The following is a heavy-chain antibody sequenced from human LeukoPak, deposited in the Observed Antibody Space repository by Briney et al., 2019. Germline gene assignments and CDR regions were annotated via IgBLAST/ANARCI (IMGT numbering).Heavy chain of an antibody. CDR3: AKSEVFGVVINLDAFDI. CDR1: GFTFSSYA. Sequence: GGSLRLSCAASGFTFSSYAMSWVRQAPGKGLEWVSAISGSGGSTYYADSVKGRFTISRDNSKNTLCLQMNSLRAEDTAVYYCAKSEVFGVVINLDAFDIWGQGTMVTVSS. J-gene: IGHJ3*02. D-gene: IGHD3-3*01. CDR2: ISGSGGST. V-gene: IGHV3-23*01.